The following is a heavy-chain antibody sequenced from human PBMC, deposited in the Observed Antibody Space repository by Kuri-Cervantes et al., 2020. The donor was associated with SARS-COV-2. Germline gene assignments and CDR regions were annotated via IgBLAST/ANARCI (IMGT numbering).Heavy chain of an antibody. D-gene: IGHD1-1*01. CDR3: VRDRDHWNFDY. CDR2: INPDGSYT. Sequence: GESLKISCAASGFTFSGHWIHWVRQAPGKGLVWVSRINPDGSYTNNADSVKGRFTLSRDNAKNMLFLQMNSLRAEDTAVYYCVRDRDHWNFDYWGQGTLVTVPS. V-gene: IGHV3-74*01. J-gene: IGHJ4*02. CDR1: GFTFSGHW.